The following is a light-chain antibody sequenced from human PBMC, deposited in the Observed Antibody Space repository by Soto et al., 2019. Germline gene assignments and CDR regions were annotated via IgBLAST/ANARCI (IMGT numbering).Light chain of an antibody. Sequence: QSVLTQPPSVSGAPGQRVTISCTGSSSNIGAGYDVHWYQQLPGTAPKLLISGNSNRPSGVPDRFSGSKSGTSASLAITGLQAEDDADYYCQSYDSSLRGWVFGGGTQLTVL. J-gene: IGLJ3*02. V-gene: IGLV1-40*01. CDR1: SSNIGAGYD. CDR3: QSYDSSLRGWV. CDR2: GNS.